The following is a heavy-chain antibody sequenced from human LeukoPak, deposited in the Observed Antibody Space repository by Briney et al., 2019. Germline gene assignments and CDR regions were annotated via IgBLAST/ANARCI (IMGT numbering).Heavy chain of an antibody. Sequence: GGSLRLSCAGSGFTFSSYGMHWVRQAPGKGLEWAAVIWYDGSNKYHADSVKGRFTISRDNSKNTVYLQMNSLRAEDTAVYYCARWGSSSVDYWGQGTLVTVSS. V-gene: IGHV3-33*01. J-gene: IGHJ4*02. CDR2: IWYDGSNK. D-gene: IGHD6-6*01. CDR1: GFTFSSYG. CDR3: ARWGSSSVDY.